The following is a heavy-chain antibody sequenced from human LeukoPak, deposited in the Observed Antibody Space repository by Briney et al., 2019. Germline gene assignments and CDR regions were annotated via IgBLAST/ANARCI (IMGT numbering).Heavy chain of an antibody. CDR3: AKGDDYWSGYYGP. CDR2: ISGGGVT. Sequence: GGSLRLSCAASGFTFNKNGMIWVRQAPGKGLEWVSAISGGGVTFYSDSVKGRFTISRDNSNNTLFLQMNSLRVEDTALYCCAKGDDYWSGYYGPWGQGTLVTVSS. D-gene: IGHD3-3*01. CDR1: GFTFNKNG. V-gene: IGHV3-23*01. J-gene: IGHJ5*02.